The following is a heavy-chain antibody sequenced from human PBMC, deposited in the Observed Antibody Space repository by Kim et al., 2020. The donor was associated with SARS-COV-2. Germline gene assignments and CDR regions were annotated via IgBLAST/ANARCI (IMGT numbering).Heavy chain of an antibody. Sequence: ASVKVSCKASGYTFTSYGISWVRQAPGQGLEWMGWISAYNGNTNYAQKLQGRVTMTTDTSTSTAYMELRSLRSDDTAVYYCARDICLGTYGSGSYSPCYGMDVWGQGTTVTVSS. CDR3: ARDICLGTYGSGSYSPCYGMDV. CDR1: GYTFTSYG. J-gene: IGHJ6*02. V-gene: IGHV1-18*01. D-gene: IGHD3-10*01. CDR2: ISAYNGNT.